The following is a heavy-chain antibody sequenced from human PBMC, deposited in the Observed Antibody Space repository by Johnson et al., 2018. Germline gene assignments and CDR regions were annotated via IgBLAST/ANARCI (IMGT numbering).Heavy chain of an antibody. CDR2: INPSGGST. D-gene: IGHD6-13*01. CDR3: ARGGLAAALWYFAL. J-gene: IGHJ2*01. V-gene: IGHV1-46*01. CDR1: GYTFTSYY. Sequence: QVQLVESGAEVKKPGASVKVSCKASGYTFTSYYMHWVRQAPGQGLEWMGIINPSGGSTTYAQKFQGRVTMTRDTSTSTVYMELRRLRSEDTDVYYCARGGLAAALWYFALWGRGTLVTVSS.